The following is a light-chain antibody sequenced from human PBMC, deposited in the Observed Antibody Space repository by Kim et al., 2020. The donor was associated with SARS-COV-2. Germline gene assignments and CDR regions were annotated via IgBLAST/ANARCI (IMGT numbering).Light chain of an antibody. CDR2: EVS. CDR1: SREVGGYNL. Sequence: QSTTTSDTDTSREVGGYNLVSWYPQHPGKAPKLMIYEVSKRPSGVSNRFSGSKSGNTASLTISGLQAEDEADYYCCSYAGSSTSVVFGGGTQLTVL. V-gene: IGLV2-23*02. CDR3: CSYAGSSTSVV. J-gene: IGLJ2*01.